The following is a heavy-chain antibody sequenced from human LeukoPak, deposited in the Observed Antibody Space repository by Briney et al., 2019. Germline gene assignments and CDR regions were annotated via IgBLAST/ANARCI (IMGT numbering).Heavy chain of an antibody. J-gene: IGHJ5*02. CDR1: GYTFTSYA. V-gene: IGHV7-4-1*02. Sequence: ASVKVSCKASGYTFTSYAMNWARQAPGQGLEWMGWINTNTGNPTYAQGFTGRFVFSLDTSVSTAYLQVSSLKAEDTAVYYCARDGQVEWFDPWGQGTLVTVSS. D-gene: IGHD1-26*01. CDR3: ARDGQVEWFDP. CDR2: INTNTGNP.